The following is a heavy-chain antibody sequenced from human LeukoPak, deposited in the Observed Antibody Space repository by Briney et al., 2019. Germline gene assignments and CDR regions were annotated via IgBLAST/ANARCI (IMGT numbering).Heavy chain of an antibody. D-gene: IGHD6-19*01. J-gene: IGHJ4*02. CDR3: ARQVAVAAWEY. CDR2: IYPSDSET. V-gene: IGHV5-51*01. Sequence: GESLKISCKASGYSFAFYWIGWVRLMPGKGLEWMGIIYPSDSETRYSPSFQGQVTISADKSISTAYLQWSSLKASDTAMYYCARQVAVAAWEYWGQGTLVTVSS. CDR1: GYSFAFYW.